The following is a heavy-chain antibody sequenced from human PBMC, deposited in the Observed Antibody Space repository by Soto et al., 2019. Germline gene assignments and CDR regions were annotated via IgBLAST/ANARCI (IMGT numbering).Heavy chain of an antibody. CDR2: IYYTGST. D-gene: IGHD6-25*01. Sequence: PSETLSLTCTVSGVSINNYYWTWIRQPPGKRLEWIGAIYYTGSTTYNPSLRSRVTFSVDTSKNQFSLSLTSVTAADTAVYFRAKVVSGGPLDYWGQGTLVTVPQ. J-gene: IGHJ4*02. CDR3: AKVVSGGPLDY. V-gene: IGHV4-59*01. CDR1: GVSINNYY.